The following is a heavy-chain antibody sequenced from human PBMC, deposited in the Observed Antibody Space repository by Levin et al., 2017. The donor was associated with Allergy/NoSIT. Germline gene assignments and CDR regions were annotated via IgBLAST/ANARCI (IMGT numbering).Heavy chain of an antibody. D-gene: IGHD3-3*01. Sequence: GGSLRLSCAASGFTFDDYAMHWVRQAPGKGLEWVSGISWNSGSIGYADSVKGRFTISRDNAKNSLYLQMNSLRAEDTALYYCAKAEKYDFWSGPRTEEDAFDIWGQGTMVTVSS. CDR2: ISWNSGSI. J-gene: IGHJ3*02. V-gene: IGHV3-9*01. CDR1: GFTFDDYA. CDR3: AKAEKYDFWSGPRTEEDAFDI.